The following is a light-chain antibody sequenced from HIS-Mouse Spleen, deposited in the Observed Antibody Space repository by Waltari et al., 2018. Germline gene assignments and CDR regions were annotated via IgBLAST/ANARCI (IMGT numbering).Light chain of an antibody. Sequence: DVVMTQSPLSLPVTLGQPASISCRSSRSLVHSDGNTYLNWFQQRPGQSPRRLIYKVSNRDSGVPDRFSGSGSGTDFTLKISGVEAEDVGVYYCMQGTHWPSFTFGPGTKVDIK. CDR3: MQGTHWPSFT. V-gene: IGKV2-30*02. CDR1: RSLVHSDGNTY. CDR2: KVS. J-gene: IGKJ3*01.